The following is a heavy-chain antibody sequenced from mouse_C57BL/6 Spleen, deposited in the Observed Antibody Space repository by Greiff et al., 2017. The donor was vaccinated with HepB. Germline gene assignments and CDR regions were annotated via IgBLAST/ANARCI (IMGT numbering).Heavy chain of an antibody. Sequence: EVKLQESGPELVKPGASVKMSCKASGYTFTDYNMHWVKQSHGKSLEWIGYINPNNGGTSYNQKFKGKATLTVNKSSSTAYMELRSLTSEDSAVYYCARTLLWYLDYWGQGTTLTVSS. D-gene: IGHD2-10*01. J-gene: IGHJ2*01. V-gene: IGHV1-22*01. CDR1: GYTFTDYN. CDR3: ARTLLWYLDY. CDR2: INPNNGGT.